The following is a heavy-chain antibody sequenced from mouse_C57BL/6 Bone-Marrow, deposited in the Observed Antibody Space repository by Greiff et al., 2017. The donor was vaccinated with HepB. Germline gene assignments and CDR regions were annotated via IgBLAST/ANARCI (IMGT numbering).Heavy chain of an antibody. CDR1: GFTIKDYY. V-gene: IGHV14-2*01. D-gene: IGHD2-4*01. CDR3: AKGVYDYDFGY. Sequence: EVQLQQSGAELVKPGASVKLSCTASGFTIKDYYMHWVKQRTEQGLEWIGRIDPEDGETKYAPKFQDKATITADTSSNTAYLQLRSLTSEDTAVYYCAKGVYDYDFGYWGQGTTLTVSS. CDR2: IDPEDGET. J-gene: IGHJ2*01.